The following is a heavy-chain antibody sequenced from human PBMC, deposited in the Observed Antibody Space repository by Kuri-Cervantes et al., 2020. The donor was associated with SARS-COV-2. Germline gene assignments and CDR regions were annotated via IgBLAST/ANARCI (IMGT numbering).Heavy chain of an antibody. CDR1: GFTFSNYW. CDR3: AKDIAVAGHFDH. CDR2: IYSGGSST. J-gene: IGHJ4*02. D-gene: IGHD6-19*01. Sequence: GESLKISCAASGFTFSNYWMHWVRQAPGKGLEWVSVIYSGGSSTYYADSVKGRFTISRDNSKNTLYLQMNSLRAEDTAVYYCAKDIAVAGHFDHWGQGTLVTVSS. V-gene: IGHV3-23*03.